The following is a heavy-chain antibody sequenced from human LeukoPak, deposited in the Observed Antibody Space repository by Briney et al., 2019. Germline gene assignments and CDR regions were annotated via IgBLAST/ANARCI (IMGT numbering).Heavy chain of an antibody. CDR2: ISSSSSYI. V-gene: IGHV3-21*01. J-gene: IGHJ6*03. CDR1: GFTFSSYS. Sequence: GGSLRLSCAASGFTFSSYSMNWVRQAPGKGLEWVSSISSSSSYIYYADSVKGRFTISRDNAKNSLYLQMNSLRAEDTALHFCARDATTEIGTVYMDVWGKGTTVTISS. CDR3: ARDATTEIGTVYMDV. D-gene: IGHD1-1*01.